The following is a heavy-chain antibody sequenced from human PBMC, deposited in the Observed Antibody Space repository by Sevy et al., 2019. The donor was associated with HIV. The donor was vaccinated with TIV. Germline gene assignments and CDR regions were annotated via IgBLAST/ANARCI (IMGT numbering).Heavy chain of an antibody. Sequence: GESLKTSCKGSGYNFSGYWVGWVRQMPGKGLEWMGIIYPTDSHIIYSPSLQGQVTISVDKPITTAYLQWRSLKTSDTAMYYCARSSFYYDNSGFYPFDFWGQGTLVTVSS. CDR1: GYNFSGYW. CDR2: IYPTDSHI. D-gene: IGHD3-22*01. CDR3: ARSSFYYDNSGFYPFDF. V-gene: IGHV5-51*04. J-gene: IGHJ4*02.